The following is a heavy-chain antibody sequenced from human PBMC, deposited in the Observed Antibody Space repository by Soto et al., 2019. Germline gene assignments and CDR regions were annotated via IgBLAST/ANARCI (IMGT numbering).Heavy chain of an antibody. D-gene: IGHD6-13*01. CDR3: ARPGGSGWFYFDS. V-gene: IGHV4-39*02. CDR1: GDSLSSNSHY. CDR2: IYYSGST. Sequence: PSETLSLTCTVSGDSLSSNSHYWGWIRQPPGKGLESIANIYYSGSTYYNPSLRSRVTISVDTSKNHFSLKLTSVTAADTAVYYCARPGGSGWFYFDSWGQGSQVPVSS. J-gene: IGHJ4*02.